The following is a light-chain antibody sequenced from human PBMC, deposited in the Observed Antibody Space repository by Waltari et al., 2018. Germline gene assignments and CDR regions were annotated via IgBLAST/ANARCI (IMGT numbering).Light chain of an antibody. V-gene: IGKV4-1*01. CDR1: QSVLYSSNNKNY. CDR3: QQYYTTPS. J-gene: IGKJ2*03. CDR2: WAS. Sequence: DIVMTQSPDSLAVSLGERATINCKSSQSVLYSSNNKNYLAWYQHKPGQPPNLLIYWASTRESGVPYRFSGRGSGTDFTLTISSLQAEDVAVYYCQQYYTTPSFGQGTKLEIK.